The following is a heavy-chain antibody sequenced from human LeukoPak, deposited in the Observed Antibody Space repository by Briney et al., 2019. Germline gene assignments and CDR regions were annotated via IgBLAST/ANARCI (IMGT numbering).Heavy chain of an antibody. CDR2: YYNSGST. V-gene: IGHV4-59*08. Sequence: SETLSLTCTVSGGSIRSYYWGWIRQPPGKGLEWIGSYYNSGSTNYNPSLNRRVSMSADLSKNQLSLNLNSVTAADTAVYYCAGGSQWLAFDSWGRGTLVSVSS. CDR3: AGGSQWLAFDS. D-gene: IGHD6-19*01. CDR1: GGSIRSYY. J-gene: IGHJ4*02.